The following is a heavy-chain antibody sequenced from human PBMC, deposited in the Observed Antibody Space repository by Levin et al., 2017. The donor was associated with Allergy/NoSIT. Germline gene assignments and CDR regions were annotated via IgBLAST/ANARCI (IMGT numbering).Heavy chain of an antibody. Sequence: GGSLRLSCAASGFTFSSYAMSWVRQAPGKGLEWVSAISGSGGSTYYADSVKGRFTISRDNSKNTLYLQMNSLRAEDTAVYYCAKDIISYGEPRGYFDYWGQGTLVTVSS. CDR3: AKDIISYGEPRGYFDY. CDR2: ISGSGGST. V-gene: IGHV3-23*01. D-gene: IGHD3-10*01. J-gene: IGHJ4*02. CDR1: GFTFSSYA.